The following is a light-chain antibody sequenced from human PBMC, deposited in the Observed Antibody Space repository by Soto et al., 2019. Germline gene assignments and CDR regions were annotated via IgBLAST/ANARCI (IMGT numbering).Light chain of an antibody. Sequence: QSALTQPASVSGSPGQSITISCTGTSGDIGSYNYVSWYQQGPGKAPKLMIYDVTNRPSGVSDRFSGSNSANTASLTISGLRYEDEAEYYCASDRSSVDVFGTGTKVTVL. J-gene: IGLJ1*01. CDR3: ASDRSSVDV. CDR1: SGDIGSYNY. CDR2: DVT. V-gene: IGLV2-14*01.